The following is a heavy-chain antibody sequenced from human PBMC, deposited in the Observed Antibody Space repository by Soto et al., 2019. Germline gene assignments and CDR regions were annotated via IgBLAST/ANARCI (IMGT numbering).Heavy chain of an antibody. CDR2: IYNGGGT. D-gene: IGHD6-6*01. CDR3: ASTRGSSYDY. CDR1: GFTVSGNY. Sequence: EVQLVETGGGVIQPGGSLRLSCAASGFTVSGNYMSWVRQAPGKGLEWVSVIYNGGGTYYADAVKGRFTTSRDNSKNTLYLQMNSLRAEDTAVYYCASTRGSSYDYWGQGTLVTVSS. V-gene: IGHV3-53*02. J-gene: IGHJ4*02.